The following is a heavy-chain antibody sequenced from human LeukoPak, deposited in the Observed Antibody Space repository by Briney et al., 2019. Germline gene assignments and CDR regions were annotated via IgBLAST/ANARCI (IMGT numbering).Heavy chain of an antibody. D-gene: IGHD1-26*01. Sequence: GSLRLSCAASGFTFSSYGMSWVRQAPGKGLEWVSAISGSGGSTYYADSVKGRFTISRDNSKNTLYLQMNSLRAEDTAVYYCAKDRVGIVGATCFDYWGQGTLVTVSS. J-gene: IGHJ4*02. CDR3: AKDRVGIVGATCFDY. V-gene: IGHV3-23*01. CDR1: GFTFSSYG. CDR2: ISGSGGST.